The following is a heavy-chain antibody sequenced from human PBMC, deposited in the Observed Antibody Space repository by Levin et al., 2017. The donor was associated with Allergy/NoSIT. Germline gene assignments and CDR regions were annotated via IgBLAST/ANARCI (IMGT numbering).Heavy chain of an antibody. J-gene: IGHJ4*02. Sequence: SETLSLTCLVAGDSISSRPYYWNWLRQRPGKGLEWIGYLHYSGSTYINPSLESRVSISVDTSKNAFSLKLTSVTAADTAVYFCARAPPILSTGYLYHFDYWGQGTLVTVSS. V-gene: IGHV4-31*02. CDR1: GDSISSRPYY. CDR2: LHYSGST. CDR3: ARAPPILSTGYLYHFDY. D-gene: IGHD3-9*01.